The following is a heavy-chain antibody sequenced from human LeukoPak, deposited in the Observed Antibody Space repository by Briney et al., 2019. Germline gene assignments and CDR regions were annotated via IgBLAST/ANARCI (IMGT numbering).Heavy chain of an antibody. Sequence: SETLSLTCTVSGGSISSYYWSWIRQPAGKGLEWIGRIYTSGSTNYNPSLKSRVTISVDTSKNQFSLKLSSVTAADTAVYYCARYALYSSSWFFDYWGQGTLVTVSS. CDR2: IYTSGST. J-gene: IGHJ4*02. V-gene: IGHV4-4*07. CDR1: GGSISSYY. D-gene: IGHD6-13*01. CDR3: ARYALYSSSWFFDY.